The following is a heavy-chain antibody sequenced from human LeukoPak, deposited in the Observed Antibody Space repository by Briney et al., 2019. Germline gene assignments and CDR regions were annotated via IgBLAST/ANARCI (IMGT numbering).Heavy chain of an antibody. J-gene: IGHJ4*02. CDR3: AKAPLEDYGDYVLIFHYFDY. V-gene: IGHV3-23*01. CDR1: GFTLSSYA. CDR2: ISGNAGGT. D-gene: IGHD4-17*01. Sequence: GGSLRLSCAASGFTLSSYAMSWVRQAPGKGLEWVSLISGNAGGTYYADSVKGRFTISRDNSKNTLYLQMNSLRAEDTAVYYCAKAPLEDYGDYVLIFHYFDYWGQGTLVTVSS.